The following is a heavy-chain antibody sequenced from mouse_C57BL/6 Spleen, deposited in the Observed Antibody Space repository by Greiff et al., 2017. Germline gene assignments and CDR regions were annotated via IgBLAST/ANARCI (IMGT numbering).Heavy chain of an antibody. V-gene: IGHV5-6*01. CDR3: VTYYTNYEGFAY. CDR1: GFTFSSYG. D-gene: IGHD2-5*01. J-gene: IGHJ3*01. Sequence: EVQLVESGGDLVKPGGSLKLSCAASGFTFSSYGMSWVRQTPDKRLEWVATISSGGSYTYYPDSVKGRFTISRDNAKNTLYLQMSSLKSEDTAMYYCVTYYTNYEGFAYWGQGTLVTVSA. CDR2: ISSGGSYT.